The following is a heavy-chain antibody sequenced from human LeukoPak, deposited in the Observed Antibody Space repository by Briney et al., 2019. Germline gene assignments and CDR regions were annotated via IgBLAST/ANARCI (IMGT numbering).Heavy chain of an antibody. V-gene: IGHV1-8*01. D-gene: IGHD6-6*01. CDR3: ATGGSSSFYYYYYMDV. J-gene: IGHJ6*03. Sequence: GASVKVSCKASGYTFTSYDINWVRQATGQGLEWMGWMNPNSGNTGYAQKFQGRVTMTRNTSISTAYMELSSLRAEDTAVYNCATGGSSSFYYYYYMDVWGKGTTVTVSS. CDR1: GYTFTSYD. CDR2: MNPNSGNT.